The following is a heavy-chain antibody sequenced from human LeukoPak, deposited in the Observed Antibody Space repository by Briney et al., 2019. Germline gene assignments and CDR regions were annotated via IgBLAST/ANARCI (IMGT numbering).Heavy chain of an antibody. CDR1: GYTFTGYY. V-gene: IGHV1-2*02. D-gene: IGHD6-13*01. CDR3: ARRGIAAMGFQH. CDR2: INPNSGGT. Sequence: ASVKVSCKASGYTFTGYYMHWVRQAPGQGLEWMGWINPNSGGTNYAQKFQGRVTMTRVTSISTAYMELSRLRSDDTAVYYCARRGIAAMGFQHWGQGTLVTVSS. J-gene: IGHJ1*01.